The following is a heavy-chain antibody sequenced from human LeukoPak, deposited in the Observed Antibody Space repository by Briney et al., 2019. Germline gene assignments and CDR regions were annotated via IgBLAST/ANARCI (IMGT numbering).Heavy chain of an antibody. CDR1: GFIFSNYA. Sequence: GGSLRLSCAASGFIFSNYALHWVRQAPGKGLEWVAVISYDGSHKYADSVKGRFTISRDNSKNTLYLQMNSLRAEDTAVYYCARDQAVRGAYYYMDVWGKGTTVTIS. D-gene: IGHD3-10*01. CDR3: ARDQAVRGAYYYMDV. J-gene: IGHJ6*03. CDR2: ISYDGSHK. V-gene: IGHV3-30*04.